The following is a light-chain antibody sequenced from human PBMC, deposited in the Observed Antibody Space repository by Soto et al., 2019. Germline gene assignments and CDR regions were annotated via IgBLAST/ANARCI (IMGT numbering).Light chain of an antibody. Sequence: EIVLTQSPGTLSLSPGERATLSCRASQSVSSSFLAWYPQKAGQAPRLLIYGASSRATGIPDRFSGSGSGTDSTLTISRLEPENFAVYYCQQYDRSPSTYGQGTKVEIK. V-gene: IGKV3-20*01. CDR2: GAS. J-gene: IGKJ1*01. CDR1: QSVSSSF. CDR3: QQYDRSPST.